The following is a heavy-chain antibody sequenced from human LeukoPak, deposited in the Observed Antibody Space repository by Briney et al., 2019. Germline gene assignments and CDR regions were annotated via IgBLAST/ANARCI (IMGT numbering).Heavy chain of an antibody. D-gene: IGHD2-2*02. CDR1: VGSISSGNW. CDR2: IYHNGKP. V-gene: IGHV4-4*02. J-gene: IGHJ6*02. CDR3: ATAPILRGEGGEHYKYGMDV. Sequence: PSETLSLTCAVSVGSISSGNWWSWVRRSPGKGLEWIGEIYHNGKPNHSPSLKSRVTISEDPFKNHFSLKLASVTGADTAVYYCATAPILRGEGGEHYKYGMDVWGQGTTVIVSS.